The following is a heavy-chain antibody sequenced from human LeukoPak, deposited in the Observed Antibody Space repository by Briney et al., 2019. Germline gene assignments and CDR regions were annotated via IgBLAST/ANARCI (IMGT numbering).Heavy chain of an antibody. CDR2: MNPNSGNT. V-gene: IGHV1-8*03. D-gene: IGHD3-3*01. Sequence: ASVKVSCKASGYTFTSYDINWVRQATGQGLEWMGWMNPNSGNTGYAQKFQGRVTITRNTSISTAYMELSSLRSEDTAVYYCARAGTYYDFWSGYHTSLYYMDVWGKGTTVTVSS. J-gene: IGHJ6*03. CDR1: GYTFTSYD. CDR3: ARAGTYYDFWSGYHTSLYYMDV.